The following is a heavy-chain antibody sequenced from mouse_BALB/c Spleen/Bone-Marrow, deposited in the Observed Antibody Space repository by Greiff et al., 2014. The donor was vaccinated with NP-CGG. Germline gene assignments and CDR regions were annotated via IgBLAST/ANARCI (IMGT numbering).Heavy chain of an antibody. CDR3: ARITTATGAMDY. CDR2: IWADGST. D-gene: IGHD1-2*01. J-gene: IGHJ4*01. CDR1: GFSLTSYG. V-gene: IGHV2-9*02. Sequence: QVQLKESGPGLVAPSQSLSISCTVSGFSLTSYGVHWVRQPPGKGLEWLGVIWADGSTNYNSARMSRLSISKDNSKSQVFLKMNSLQTDDTAMYYCARITTATGAMDYWGQGTSVTVSS.